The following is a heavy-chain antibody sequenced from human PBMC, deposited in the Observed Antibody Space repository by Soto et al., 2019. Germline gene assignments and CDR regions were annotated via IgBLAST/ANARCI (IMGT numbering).Heavy chain of an antibody. CDR3: ARGPPTINASDV. D-gene: IGHD2-2*01. CDR2: IYHTGTT. CDR1: GASVSSNNW. J-gene: IGHJ3*01. Sequence: QVQLQESGPGLVRPSGTLSLTCDVSGASVSSNNWWTWVRQSPGTGLEWIGEIYHTGTTNYSPSLKSRVTLSVDKSKNQFSLKLTSVTAADTGVFFCARGPPTINASDVWGQGTVVTVSS. V-gene: IGHV4-4*02.